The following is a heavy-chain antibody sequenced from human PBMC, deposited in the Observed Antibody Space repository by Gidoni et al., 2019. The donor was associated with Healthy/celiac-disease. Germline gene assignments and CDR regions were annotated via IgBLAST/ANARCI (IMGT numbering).Heavy chain of an antibody. CDR2: INPNSGGT. J-gene: IGHJ6*02. V-gene: IGHV1-2*02. CDR1: GYTFTGYY. Sequence: QVQLVQSGAEGKKPGASVKVSCKASGYTFTGYYMHWVRQAPGQVLEWMGWINPNSGGTNYAQKFQGRVTMTRDTSISTADMELSRLRSDDTAVYYCAGPAAYYYYYGMDVWGQGTTVTVSS. CDR3: AGPAAYYYYYGMDV.